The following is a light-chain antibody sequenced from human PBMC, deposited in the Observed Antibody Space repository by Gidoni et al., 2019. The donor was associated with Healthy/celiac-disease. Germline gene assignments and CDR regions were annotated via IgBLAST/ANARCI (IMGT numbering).Light chain of an antibody. CDR3: NSRDSSGNHYV. CDR2: GKN. Sequence: QKPGQAPVLVIYGKNNRPSGIPDRFSGSSSGNTASLTITGAQAEDEADYYCNSRDSSGNHYVFGTGTKVTV. V-gene: IGLV3-19*01. J-gene: IGLJ1*01.